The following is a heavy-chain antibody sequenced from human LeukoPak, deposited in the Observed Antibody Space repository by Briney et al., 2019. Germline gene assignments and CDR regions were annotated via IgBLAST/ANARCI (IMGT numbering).Heavy chain of an antibody. J-gene: IGHJ5*02. CDR2: IYYSGST. V-gene: IGHV4-31*03. CDR3: ARAPPLGYCSGGSCYGWFDP. D-gene: IGHD2-15*01. Sequence: SQTLSLTCTVSGGSISSSAYYWGWIRQPPGKGLEWIGNIYYSGSTYYNPSLKSRVTISVDTSKNQFSLKLSSVTAADTAVYYCARAPPLGYCSGGSCYGWFDPWGQGTLVTVSS. CDR1: GGSISSSAYY.